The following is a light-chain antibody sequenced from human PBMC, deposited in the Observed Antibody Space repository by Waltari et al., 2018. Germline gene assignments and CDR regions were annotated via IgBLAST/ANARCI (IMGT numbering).Light chain of an antibody. J-gene: IGKJ2*01. CDR2: WAS. CDR3: QQYYSSPYT. Sequence: DIVMTQSPDSLAVSLGERATINCKSSQSVLYSSNNKNYLSWYQQKLGQPPKLLIYWASTRESGVPDRFSGSGSGTDFTLTSSSLQAEDVAVYYCQQYYSSPYTFGQGTKLEIK. V-gene: IGKV4-1*01. CDR1: QSVLYSSNNKNY.